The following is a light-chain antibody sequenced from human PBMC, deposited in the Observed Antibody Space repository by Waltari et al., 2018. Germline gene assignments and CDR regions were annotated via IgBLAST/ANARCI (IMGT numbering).Light chain of an antibody. V-gene: IGLV4-69*01. CDR3: HAWRSGILV. CDR1: SGHSDYA. J-gene: IGLJ2*01. Sequence: QLVLPQSPSASASLGASVKLTCTLSSGHSDYAIACHQQQPGKGPRYLMKLNSDGSHNKGDGIPDRFSGSSSGAERYLTISSLQSEDEADYYCHAWRSGILVFAGGTKLTVL. CDR2: LNSDGSH.